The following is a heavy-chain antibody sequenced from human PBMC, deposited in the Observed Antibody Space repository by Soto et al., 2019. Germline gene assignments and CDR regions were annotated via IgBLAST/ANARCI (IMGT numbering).Heavy chain of an antibody. J-gene: IGHJ4*02. CDR3: ARVEYGCTSTSCPFDY. CDR2: IIPIFGTA. CDR1: GGTFSSYA. Sequence: SVKVSCKASGGTFSSYAISWVRQAPGQGLEWMGGIIPIFGTANYAQKFQGRVTITADESTSTAYMELSSLRSEDTAVYYCARVEYGCTSTSCPFDYWGQGTLVTVS. V-gene: IGHV1-69*13. D-gene: IGHD2-2*01.